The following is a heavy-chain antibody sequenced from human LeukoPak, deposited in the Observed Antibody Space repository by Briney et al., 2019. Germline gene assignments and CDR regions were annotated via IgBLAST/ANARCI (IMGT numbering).Heavy chain of an antibody. J-gene: IGHJ5*02. D-gene: IGHD3-10*01. CDR3: ARDYYGSGSYRENWFDP. V-gene: IGHV1-2*02. CDR2: IHPNSGGT. Sequence: ASVKVSCKASGYTFTGYYMQWVRQAPGQGLEWMGWIHPNSGGTNYAQKFQGRVTMTRDTSISTAYMELSRLRSDDTAVYYCARDYYGSGSYRENWFDPWGQGTLVTVSS. CDR1: GYTFTGYY.